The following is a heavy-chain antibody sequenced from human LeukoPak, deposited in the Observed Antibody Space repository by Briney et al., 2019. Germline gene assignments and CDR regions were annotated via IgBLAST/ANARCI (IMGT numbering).Heavy chain of an antibody. D-gene: IGHD2-15*01. CDR2: IKQDGSEK. Sequence: GGSLRLSCAVSGFTFSNNWMSWVRQAPGKGLEWVANIKQDGSEKYYVDSVKGRFTISRDNAKNSLYLQMNSLRAEDTAVYYCARDSYCSGGSCYFLYDYWGQGTLVTVSS. J-gene: IGHJ4*02. CDR3: ARDSYCSGGSCYFLYDY. CDR1: GFTFSNNW. V-gene: IGHV3-7*01.